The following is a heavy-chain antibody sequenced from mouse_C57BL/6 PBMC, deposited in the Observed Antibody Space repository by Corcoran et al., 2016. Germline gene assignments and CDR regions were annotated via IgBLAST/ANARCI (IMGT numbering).Heavy chain of an antibody. CDR2: INPNNGGT. CDR3: ARSRFVTTVVATYYFDY. Sequence: EVQLQQSGPELVKTVASVKISCKASGYTFTDYYMNWVKQRHGKSLEWIGDINPNNGGTSYNQKFKGKATLTVDKSSSTAYMELRSLTSEDSAVYYCARSRFVTTVVATYYFDYWGQGTTLTVSS. D-gene: IGHD1-1*01. CDR1: GYTFTDYY. J-gene: IGHJ2*01. V-gene: IGHV1-26*01.